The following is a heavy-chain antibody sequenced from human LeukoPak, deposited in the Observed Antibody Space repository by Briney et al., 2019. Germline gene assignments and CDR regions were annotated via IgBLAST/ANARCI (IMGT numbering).Heavy chain of an antibody. D-gene: IGHD3-22*01. V-gene: IGHV4-34*01. CDR1: GGSFSGYY. CDR3: ARGGYYYDSSGYRAFDY. CDR2: ISHSGST. Sequence: SETLSLTCAVYGGSFSGYYWSWIRQPPGKGLEWIWEISHSGSTNYNPSLKSRVTISVDTSKNQFSLKLSSVTAADTAVYYCARGGYYYDSSGYRAFDYWGQGTLVTVSS. J-gene: IGHJ4*02.